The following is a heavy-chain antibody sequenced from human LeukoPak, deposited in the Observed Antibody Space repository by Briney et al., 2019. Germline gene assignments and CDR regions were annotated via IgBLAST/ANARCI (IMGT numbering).Heavy chain of an antibody. D-gene: IGHD6-19*01. J-gene: IGHJ4*02. CDR1: GSTFNNYN. V-gene: IGHV3-21*01. CDR2: ISTSSNYI. CDR3: ARESYSSGWYRIDY. Sequence: GESLRLSCAASGSTFNNYNMNWVRQAPGKGLEWVSSISTSSNYIYYADPVKGRFTISRNTAKHSLYLQMNSLRAETTAVCYCARESYSSGWYRIDYWGQGNLVTVSS.